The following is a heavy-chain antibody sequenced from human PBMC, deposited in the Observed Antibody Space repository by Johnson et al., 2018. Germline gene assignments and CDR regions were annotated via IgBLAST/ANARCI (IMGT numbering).Heavy chain of an antibody. CDR2: ISWNSGSI. CDR3: AKSLWFGELSVDDAFDI. Sequence: VQLVQSGGALVQPGRSLRLSCAASGFTFDDYAMHWVRQAPGKGLEWVSGISWNSGSIVYADSVKGRFTISRDNAKNSLYLQLNSLRPEDTAFCYCAKSLWFGELSVDDAFDIWGQGTMVTVSS. V-gene: IGHV3-9*01. J-gene: IGHJ3*02. D-gene: IGHD3-10*01. CDR1: GFTFDDYA.